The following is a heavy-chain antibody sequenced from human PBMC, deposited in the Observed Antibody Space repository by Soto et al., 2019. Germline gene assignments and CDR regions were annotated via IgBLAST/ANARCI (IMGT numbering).Heavy chain of an antibody. CDR2: INAGNGNT. D-gene: IGHD6-19*01. CDR1: GYTFTSYA. J-gene: IGHJ4*02. CDR3: ARDLTVALDY. Sequence: QVQLVQSGAEVKKPGASVKVSCKASGYTFTSYAMHSVRQSPGQRLEWMGGINAGNGNTKYSQKFQGRVTITRDTSASTAYMELSSLRSEDTAVYYCARDLTVALDYWGQGTLVTVSS. V-gene: IGHV1-3*01.